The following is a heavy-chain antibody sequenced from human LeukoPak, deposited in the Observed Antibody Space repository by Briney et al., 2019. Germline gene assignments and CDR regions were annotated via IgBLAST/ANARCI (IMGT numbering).Heavy chain of an antibody. V-gene: IGHV3-23*01. J-gene: IGHJ4*02. Sequence: GGSLRLSCAASGFTFSTYAMSWVRQAPGKGLEWVSTISSSGGSTYCADSVKGRFTISRDNSKNTLSLQMNTLRAEDTAVYYCAKDTNLTPDYWGQGTLVTVSS. CDR3: AKDTNLTPDY. CDR2: ISSSGGST. CDR1: GFTFSTYA.